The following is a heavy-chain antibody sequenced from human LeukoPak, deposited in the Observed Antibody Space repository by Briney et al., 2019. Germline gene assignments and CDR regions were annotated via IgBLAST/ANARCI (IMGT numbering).Heavy chain of an antibody. D-gene: IGHD3-16*02. Sequence: PGGSLRLSCAASGFTFSILAMNWVRQAPGKGLEWVAVIWYDGSNKYYADSVKGRFTISRDNSKNTLYLQMNSLRAEDTAVYYCARELSPVWFDPWGQGTLVTVSS. V-gene: IGHV3-33*08. CDR3: ARELSPVWFDP. CDR1: GFTFSILA. J-gene: IGHJ5*02. CDR2: IWYDGSNK.